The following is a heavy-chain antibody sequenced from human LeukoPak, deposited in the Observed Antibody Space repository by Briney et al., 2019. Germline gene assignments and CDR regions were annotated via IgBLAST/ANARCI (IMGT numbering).Heavy chain of an antibody. D-gene: IGHD3-10*01. J-gene: IGHJ4*02. CDR2: IRYDGSNK. CDR3: AKDRGSVRLLFDY. CDR1: GFTFSSYG. Sequence: PGGSLRLSCAASGFTFSSYGMHWVRQAPGKGLEWVAFIRYDGSNKYYADSVKGRFTISRDNSKNTLYLQMNSLRAEDTAVYYCAKDRGSVRLLFDYWGQGTLVTVSP. V-gene: IGHV3-30*02.